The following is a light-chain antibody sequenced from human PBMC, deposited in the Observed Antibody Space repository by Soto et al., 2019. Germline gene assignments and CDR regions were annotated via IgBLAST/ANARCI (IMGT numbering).Light chain of an antibody. CDR2: DVF. V-gene: IGKV1-5*01. J-gene: IGKJ2*01. CDR3: QQYHSFSFT. Sequence: GDRVTITCRASQSITYRLAWYQQKPGRAPKLLIYDVFNLQSGVPSRFSGSGSGTEFTLTISSLQPDDSATYYCQQYHSFSFTFGQGTKLEIK. CDR1: QSITYR.